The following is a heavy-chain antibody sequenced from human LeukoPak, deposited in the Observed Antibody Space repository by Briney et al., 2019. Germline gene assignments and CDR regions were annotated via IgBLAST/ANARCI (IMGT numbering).Heavy chain of an antibody. J-gene: IGHJ6*02. CDR2: ISGSGGST. CDR3: AKVGPSIAARPSYYYYYGMDV. V-gene: IGHV3-23*01. CDR1: GFTFSSYA. D-gene: IGHD6-6*01. Sequence: GGSLRLSCAASGFTFSSYAMSWVRQAPGKGLEWVSAISGSGGSTYYADSVKGRFTISRDNSKNTLYLQMNSLRAEDTAVYYCAKVGPSIAARPSYYYYYGMDVWGQGTTVTVSS.